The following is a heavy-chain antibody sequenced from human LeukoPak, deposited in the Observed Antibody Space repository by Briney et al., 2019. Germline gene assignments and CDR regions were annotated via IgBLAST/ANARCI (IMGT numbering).Heavy chain of an antibody. V-gene: IGHV4-34*01. D-gene: IGHD2-8*01. CDR2: VYFNGDT. J-gene: IGHJ5*01. CDR3: ARPLDAFTNAFDY. CDR1: GGSFSGYY. Sequence: SETLSLTCAVYGGSFSGYYWAWIRQAPGKGPEWIGSVYFNGDTKYTPSLKSRVNIFVDTSRNQFSLRLTSVTAADTAVYYCARPLDAFTNAFDYWGHGVLVTVSS.